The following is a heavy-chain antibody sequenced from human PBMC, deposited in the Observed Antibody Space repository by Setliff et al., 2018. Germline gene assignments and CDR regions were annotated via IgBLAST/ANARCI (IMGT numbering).Heavy chain of an antibody. CDR3: ARDNPIVGATDY. J-gene: IGHJ4*02. CDR1: GASISSGSYY. CDR2: LHTSGST. D-gene: IGHD1-26*01. V-gene: IGHV4-61*02. Sequence: SETLSLTCAVSGASISSGSYYWSWIRQPAGKGLEWVGRLHTSGSTNYNPSLKSRVSISVDTPKNQFSLTVRSVTAADTALYFCARDNPIVGATDYWGQGVLVT.